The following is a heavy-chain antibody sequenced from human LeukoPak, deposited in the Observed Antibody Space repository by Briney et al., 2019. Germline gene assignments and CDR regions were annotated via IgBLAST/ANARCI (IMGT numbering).Heavy chain of an antibody. CDR1: GGSLSSYY. CDR2: IYSGST. V-gene: IGHV4-59*01. CDR3: ARDPGPWFDP. J-gene: IGHJ5*02. D-gene: IGHD7-27*01. Sequence: PSETLSHTCTVSGGSLSSYYCSSIRQPPGKGLEWIGYIYSGSTNYNPSLKSRVTISVDTSKNQFSLKLSSVTAADTAVYYCARDPGPWFDPWGQGTLVTVSS.